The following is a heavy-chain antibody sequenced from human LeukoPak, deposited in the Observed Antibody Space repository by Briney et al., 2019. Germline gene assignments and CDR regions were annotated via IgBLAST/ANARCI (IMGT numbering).Heavy chain of an antibody. CDR3: ARVTSLTGTIFDS. D-gene: IGHD1-7*01. V-gene: IGHV3-74*01. J-gene: IGHJ4*02. CDR1: RCPCSRCC. Sequence: PGVSLRLSCAASRCPCSRCCRHCVRQAPGKGLVWVARINSDGSSTSYADSVKGRFTISRDNAKNTLYLQMSSLRVEDTAVYCCARVTSLTGTIFDSWGQGTLVTV. CDR2: INSDGSST.